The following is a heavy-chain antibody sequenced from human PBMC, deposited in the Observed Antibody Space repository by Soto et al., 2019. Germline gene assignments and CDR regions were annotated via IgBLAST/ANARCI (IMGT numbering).Heavy chain of an antibody. CDR2: ITSTSSSI. CDR3: ARGCGGDCYPLTVDY. CDR1: GFTFSSYD. D-gene: IGHD2-21*02. Sequence: GGSLRLSCAASGFTFSSYDMTWVRQAPGKGLEWVSAITSTSSSIYYADSVKGRFTISRDNAKNSLYLHMNSLRDEDTAVYFCARGCGGDCYPLTVDYWGQGTLVTVSS. J-gene: IGHJ4*02. V-gene: IGHV3-21*01.